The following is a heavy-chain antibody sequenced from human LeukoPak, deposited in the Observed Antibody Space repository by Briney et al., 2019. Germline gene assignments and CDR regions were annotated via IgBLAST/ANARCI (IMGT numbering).Heavy chain of an antibody. CDR1: GYTFTSYD. D-gene: IGHD3-3*01. Sequence: ASVKVSCKASGYTFTSYDINWVRQATGQGLEWMGWMNPNCGNTGYAQKFQGRVTITRNTSISTAYMELSSLRSEDTAVYYCARGFSVFGVVTEYFDYWGQGTLVTVSS. CDR3: ARGFSVFGVVTEYFDY. J-gene: IGHJ4*02. V-gene: IGHV1-8*03. CDR2: MNPNCGNT.